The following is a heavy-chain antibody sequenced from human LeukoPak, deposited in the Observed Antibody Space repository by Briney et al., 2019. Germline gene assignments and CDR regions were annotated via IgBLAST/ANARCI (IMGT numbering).Heavy chain of an antibody. D-gene: IGHD3-22*01. Sequence: GGSLRLSCAASGFTFNNHPMHCVRQAPGKGLEYVSAISSDGGSPYYADSVKGRFTISRDNSKNTLYLQMGSLRDEDTAVYYCARADHDSGAYYADFWGQGTLVTVSS. CDR1: GFTFNNHP. J-gene: IGHJ4*02. CDR2: ISSDGGSP. V-gene: IGHV3-64*02. CDR3: ARADHDSGAYYADF.